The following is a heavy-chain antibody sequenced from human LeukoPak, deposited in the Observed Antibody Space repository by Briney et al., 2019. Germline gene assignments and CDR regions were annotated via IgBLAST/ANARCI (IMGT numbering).Heavy chain of an antibody. V-gene: IGHV3-7*01. D-gene: IGHD2-15*01. CDR1: GFTFSSYG. Sequence: GGSLRLSCAASGFTFSSYGMHWVRQAPGKGLEWVANIKQDGSEKYYVDSVKGRFTISRDNAKNSLYLQMNSLRAEDTAVYYCARSVVVKYYYYYMDVWGKGTTVTVSS. J-gene: IGHJ6*03. CDR3: ARSVVVKYYYYYMDV. CDR2: IKQDGSEK.